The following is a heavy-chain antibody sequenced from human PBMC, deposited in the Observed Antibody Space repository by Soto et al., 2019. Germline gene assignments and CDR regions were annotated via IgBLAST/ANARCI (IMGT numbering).Heavy chain of an antibody. CDR2: IYPGDSDT. CDR3: ARDYYGSRSYYHH. V-gene: IGHV5-51*01. CDR1: GYSFTSYW. D-gene: IGHD3-10*01. J-gene: IGHJ5*02. Sequence: GESLKISCKGSGYSFTSYWIGWVRQMPGKGLEWMGIIYPGDSDTRYSPSFQGQVTISAAMSISTAYLQWSNLKASDTAMYSCARDYYGSRSYYHHWGQGTLVTVSS.